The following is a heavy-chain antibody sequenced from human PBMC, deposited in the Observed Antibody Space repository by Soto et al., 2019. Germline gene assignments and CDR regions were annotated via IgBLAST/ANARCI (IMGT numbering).Heavy chain of an antibody. CDR3: AMTVIAPSPYLDH. CDR1: GDSISRKY. J-gene: IGHJ4*02. Sequence: QVQLQESGPGLVKPSETLSLTCSVSGDSISRKYWSWLRQPAGGGLEWIGRIYTTGATNYNSSLQSRVSMSVDTSKNQVSLRLTSVTAADTAVYFCAMTVIAPSPYLDHWGQGLLVTVSS. V-gene: IGHV4-4*07. D-gene: IGHD4-17*01. CDR2: IYTTGAT.